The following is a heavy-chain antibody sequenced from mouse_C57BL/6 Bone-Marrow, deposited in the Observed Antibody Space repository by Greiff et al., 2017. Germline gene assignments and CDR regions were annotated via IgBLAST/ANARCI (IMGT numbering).Heavy chain of an antibody. CDR1: GYTFTSYW. V-gene: IGHV1-55*01. CDR2: IYPGSGST. CDR3: ATHYGYEAYWYFDV. J-gene: IGHJ1*03. Sequence: QVQLQQPGAELVKPGASVKMSCRASGYTFTSYWITWVKQRPGQGLEWIGDIYPGSGSTNYNEKFKSQATLTVDTSSSTAYMQLSSLTSEDSAVYYCATHYGYEAYWYFDVWGTGTTVTVSS. D-gene: IGHD2-2*01.